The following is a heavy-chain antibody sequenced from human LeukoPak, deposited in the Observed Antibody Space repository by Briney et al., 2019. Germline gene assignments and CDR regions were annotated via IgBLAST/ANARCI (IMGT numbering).Heavy chain of an antibody. CDR3: ARANKSSWHN. V-gene: IGHV3-7*01. CDR1: GFTFSSNW. CDR2: IKPDGSAQ. J-gene: IGHJ4*02. D-gene: IGHD6-13*01. Sequence: GGSLRLSCATSGFTFSSNWMSWVRHVPGRGLDWVAHIKPDGSAQYYAASVKGRFTVSRDNAKNSVYLQMNSLRVEDTAVYYCARANKSSWHNWGQGTLVTVSA.